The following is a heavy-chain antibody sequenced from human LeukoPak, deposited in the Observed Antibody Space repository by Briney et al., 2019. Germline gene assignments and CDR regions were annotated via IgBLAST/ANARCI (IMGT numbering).Heavy chain of an antibody. CDR1: GFSFSSYA. V-gene: IGHV3-23*01. J-gene: IGHJ4*02. CDR3: AKESELVGATYFDY. Sequence: GGSLRLSCAASGFSFSSYAMSWVRQAPGKGLEWVSAISGSGGSTYHADSVKGRFTISRDNSKNTLYLQMNSLRAEDTAVYYCAKESELVGATYFDYWGQGTLVTVSS. D-gene: IGHD1-26*01. CDR2: ISGSGGST.